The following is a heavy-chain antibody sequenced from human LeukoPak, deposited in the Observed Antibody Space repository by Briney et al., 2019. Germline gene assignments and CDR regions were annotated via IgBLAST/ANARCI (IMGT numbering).Heavy chain of an antibody. J-gene: IGHJ4*02. V-gene: IGHV1-18*01. Sequence: ASVKVSCKASGYTFITYGISWVRRAPGQGLGGMGWVSAYADDTNYVQKYQGRVSMTTDTSTSTAYMELRSLRSDDTAVYYCARDCIGCHGFDYWGQGTLVTVSS. CDR2: VSAYADDT. CDR1: GYTFITYG. D-gene: IGHD2-15*01. CDR3: ARDCIGCHGFDY.